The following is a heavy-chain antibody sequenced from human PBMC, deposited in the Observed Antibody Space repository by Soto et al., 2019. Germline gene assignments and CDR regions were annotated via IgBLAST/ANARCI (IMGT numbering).Heavy chain of an antibody. J-gene: IGHJ6*01. V-gene: IGHV1-69*01. CDR3: AISHGSSTSLEIYYYYYYGMDV. CDR2: IIPISGTA. D-gene: IGHD2-2*01. Sequence: QVQMVQSGAEVKKPGSSVKISCKASGGTFSSYAISWVRQAPGQGLEWMGGIIPISGTANYAQKFQGRVTITADESTSTAYMELSSLRSEDTAVYYCAISHGSSTSLEIYYYYYYGMDVWGQGTKVTVSS. CDR1: GGTFSSYA.